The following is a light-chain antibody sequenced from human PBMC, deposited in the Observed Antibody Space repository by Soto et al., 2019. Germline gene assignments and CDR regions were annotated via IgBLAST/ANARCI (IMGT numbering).Light chain of an antibody. CDR3: QQDYTRFT. J-gene: IGKJ3*01. CDR2: GAS. V-gene: IGKV3D-7*01. Sequence: PGERVTLSCRASQSVSSSYLTWYQQKPGQAPRLLIYGASTRATSIPARLSGSGSGTDSTLTISSLQPEDFAVYYCQQDYTRFTFGPGTKVDIK. CDR1: QSVSSSY.